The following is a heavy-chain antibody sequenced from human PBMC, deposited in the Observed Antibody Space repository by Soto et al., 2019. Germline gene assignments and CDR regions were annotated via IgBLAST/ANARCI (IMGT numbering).Heavy chain of an antibody. D-gene: IGHD6-19*01. Sequence: PGGSLRLSCAASGFTFSTYAMSWVRQAPGKGLEWVSAISPSGGNTYYADSVKGRFTISRDDSKNTLYLQMNSLRAEDTAVYYCAKVKRAVADYLRGQGTLVTVSS. V-gene: IGHV3-23*01. CDR3: AKVKRAVADYL. CDR1: GFTFSTYA. CDR2: ISPSGGNT. J-gene: IGHJ4*02.